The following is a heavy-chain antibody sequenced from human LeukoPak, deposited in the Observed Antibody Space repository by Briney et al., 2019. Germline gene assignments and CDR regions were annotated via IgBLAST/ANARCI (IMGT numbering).Heavy chain of an antibody. CDR1: GFIFSGSA. J-gene: IGHJ4*02. D-gene: IGHD1-26*01. Sequence: GGSLRLSCEASGFIFSGSAIHWVRQASGRGLEWVGRIRNKANSYGTAYAASVKGRFTISRDDSKNTAYLQMNSLRTDDMAVYYCGRPHILGATNFDYWGQGTLVTVSS. CDR2: IRNKANSYGT. CDR3: GRPHILGATNFDY. V-gene: IGHV3-73*01.